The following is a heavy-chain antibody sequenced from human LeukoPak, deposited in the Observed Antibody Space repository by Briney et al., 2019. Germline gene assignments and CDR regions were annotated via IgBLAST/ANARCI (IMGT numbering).Heavy chain of an antibody. V-gene: IGHV1-2*04. J-gene: IGHJ4*02. CDR1: GYTFTGYY. CDR2: INPNSGGT. Sequence: ASVKVSCTASGYTFTGYYMHWVRQAPGQGLEWMGWINPNSGGTNYAQKFQGWVTMTRDTSISTAYMELSRLRSDDTAVYYCARGGYDSNPFDYWGQGTLVTVSS. CDR3: ARGGYDSNPFDY. D-gene: IGHD3-22*01.